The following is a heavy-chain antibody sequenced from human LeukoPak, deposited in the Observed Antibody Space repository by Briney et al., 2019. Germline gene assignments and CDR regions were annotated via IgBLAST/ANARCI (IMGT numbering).Heavy chain of an antibody. CDR3: AKTQAAVGKAWFDP. D-gene: IGHD6-13*01. Sequence: GGSLRLSCAASGFTFSSYGMHWVRQAPGKGLEWVSAMSSSDDGRYYAASVRGRFTISRDTSRSTLYLQMNSLRAEDMAVYYCAKTQAAVGKAWFDPWGQGTLVTVSS. J-gene: IGHJ5*02. CDR1: GFTFSSYG. CDR2: MSSSDDGR. V-gene: IGHV3-23*01.